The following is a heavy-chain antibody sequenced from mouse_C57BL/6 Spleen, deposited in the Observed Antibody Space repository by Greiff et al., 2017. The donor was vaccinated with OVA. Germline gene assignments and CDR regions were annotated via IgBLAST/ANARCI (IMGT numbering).Heavy chain of an antibody. V-gene: IGHV1-82*01. Sequence: QVQLQQSGPELVKPGASVKISCKASGYAFSSSWMNWVKQRPGKGLEWIGRIYPGDGDTNYNGKFKGKATLTADKSSSTAYMQLSSLTSEDSAVYFCASWGDHFDYWGQGTTLTVSS. CDR3: ASWGDHFDY. J-gene: IGHJ2*01. CDR1: GYAFSSSW. D-gene: IGHD3-3*01. CDR2: IYPGDGDT.